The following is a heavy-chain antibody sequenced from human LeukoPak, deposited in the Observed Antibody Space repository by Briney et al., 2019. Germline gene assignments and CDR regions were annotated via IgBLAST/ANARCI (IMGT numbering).Heavy chain of an antibody. Sequence: TGRCLRPSCAAAGFTFSSDAMSWVRQAPGKGLEWVSSIGVSGGSTYYPDPVKGRLIISRDNSKTTLYLQINSLRVEDTAVYYCAKRTLDRAKKWFDPWGQGTLVTVSS. CDR1: GFTFSSDA. V-gene: IGHV3-23*01. CDR3: AKRTLDRAKKWFDP. D-gene: IGHD1-26*01. CDR2: IGVSGGST. J-gene: IGHJ5*02.